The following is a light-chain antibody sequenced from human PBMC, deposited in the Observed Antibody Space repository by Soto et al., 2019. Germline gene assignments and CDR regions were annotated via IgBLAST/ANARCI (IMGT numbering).Light chain of an antibody. J-gene: IGKJ1*01. Sequence: DIEMSQSPSSLSASVGDRVTITCRASQSLNRWLAWYQQKPGKAPKLLIYDASSLQSGVPSRFSGSGSGTEFTLIISGLQPDDSATYYCQQYTNTNNPWMFGQGTKVDIK. CDR3: QQYTNTNNPWM. CDR2: DAS. V-gene: IGKV1-5*01. CDR1: QSLNRW.